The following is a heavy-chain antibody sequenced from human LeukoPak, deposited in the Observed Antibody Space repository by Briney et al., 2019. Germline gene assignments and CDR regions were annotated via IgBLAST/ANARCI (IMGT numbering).Heavy chain of an antibody. D-gene: IGHD3-9*01. Sequence: TGGSLRLSCAASGFTFSSYWMHWVRQAPGKGPVWVSAISGSGGSTYYADSVKGRFTISRDNSKNTLYLQMNSLRAEDTAVYYCAPRFDWLSNDAFDIWGQGTMVTVSS. CDR3: APRFDWLSNDAFDI. J-gene: IGHJ3*02. CDR1: GFTFSSYW. CDR2: ISGSGGST. V-gene: IGHV3-23*01.